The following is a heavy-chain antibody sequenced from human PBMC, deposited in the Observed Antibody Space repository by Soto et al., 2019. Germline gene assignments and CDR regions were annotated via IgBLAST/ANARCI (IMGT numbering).Heavy chain of an antibody. Sequence: PGGSLRLSCAASGFTFSDYYMSWIRQAPGKGLEWVSYISSSGSTIYYADSVKGRFTISRDNAKNSLYLQMNSLRAEDTAVYYSARMGDIVISDPGALFDYWGQGTLVTVSS. J-gene: IGHJ4*02. CDR3: ARMGDIVISDPGALFDY. CDR2: ISSSGSTI. D-gene: IGHD2-15*01. V-gene: IGHV3-11*01. CDR1: GFTFSDYY.